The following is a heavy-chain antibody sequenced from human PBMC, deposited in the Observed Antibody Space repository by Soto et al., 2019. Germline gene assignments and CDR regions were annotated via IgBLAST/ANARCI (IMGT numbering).Heavy chain of an antibody. J-gene: IGHJ4*02. CDR2: MYHSGST. Sequence: SETLSLTCAVSGGSISCGGYSWSWIRQPPGKGLEWIGYMYHSGSTYYNPSLKGRVTISIDRSKNQLSLKLSSVTAADTAVYYCARIGLYDSDDYYYPDYWGQGTLVTVSS. CDR3: ARIGLYDSDDYYYPDY. V-gene: IGHV4-30-2*02. CDR1: GGSISCGGYS. D-gene: IGHD3-22*01.